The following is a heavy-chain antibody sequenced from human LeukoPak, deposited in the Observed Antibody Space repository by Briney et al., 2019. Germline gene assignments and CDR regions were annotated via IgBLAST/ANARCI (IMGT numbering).Heavy chain of an antibody. V-gene: IGHV3-49*03. CDR2: IRSKTLGGTP. J-gene: IGHJ4*02. Sequence: GGSLRLSCTTSGITFGDYAMSWFRQAPGRGLEWVGFIRSKTLGGTPDYAASVKGRFTISRDDSRGIAYLQMDSLKSEDTALYYCTRIDGYSVGVDYWGQGTRVTVSS. CDR1: GITFGDYA. CDR3: TRIDGYSVGVDY. D-gene: IGHD1-26*01.